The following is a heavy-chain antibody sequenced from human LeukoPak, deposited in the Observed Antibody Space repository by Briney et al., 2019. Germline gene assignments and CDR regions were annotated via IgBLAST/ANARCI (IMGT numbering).Heavy chain of an antibody. J-gene: IGHJ3*02. CDR1: GGSISSGGYY. CDR3: ARLDYGDYGRGAFDI. V-gene: IGHV4-31*03. CDR2: IYYSGST. Sequence: KASQTLSLTCTVSGGSISSGGYYWSWIRQHPGKGLEWIGYIYYSGSTYYNPSLKSRVTISVDTSKNQFSLKLSSVTAADTAVYYCARLDYGDYGRGAFDIWGQGTMVTVSS. D-gene: IGHD4-17*01.